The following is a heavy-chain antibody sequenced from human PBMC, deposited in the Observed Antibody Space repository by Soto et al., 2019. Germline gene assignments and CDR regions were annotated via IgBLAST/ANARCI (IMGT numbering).Heavy chain of an antibody. CDR1: GGSISSGGYS. V-gene: IGHV4-30-2*01. CDR2: IYHSGST. J-gene: IGHJ4*02. CDR3: ARAGGLGAVAVDY. Sequence: QLQLRESGSGLVKPSQTLSLTCAVSGGSISSGGYSWSWIRQPPGKGLEWIGYIYHSGSTYYNPSLKSRVTISVDRSKNQFSLKLISVTAADTAVYYCARAGGLGAVAVDYWGQGTLVTVSS. D-gene: IGHD6-19*01.